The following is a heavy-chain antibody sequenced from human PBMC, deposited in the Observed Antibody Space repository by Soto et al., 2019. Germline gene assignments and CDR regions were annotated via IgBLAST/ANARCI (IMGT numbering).Heavy chain of an antibody. V-gene: IGHV1-69*02. CDR3: ARSIAAAGRNDY. CDR1: GGTFSSYT. Sequence: QVQLVQSGAEVKKPGSSVKVSCKASGGTFSSYTISWVRQAPGQGLEWMGRIIPIFDIANYAQKFQGRVTITADKSTSTAYMELSSLRSEDTAVYYCARSIAAAGRNDYWGQGTLVTVSS. CDR2: IIPIFDIA. D-gene: IGHD6-13*01. J-gene: IGHJ4*02.